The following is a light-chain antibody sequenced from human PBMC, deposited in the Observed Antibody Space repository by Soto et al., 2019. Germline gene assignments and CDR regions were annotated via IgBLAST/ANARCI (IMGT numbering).Light chain of an antibody. CDR3: QQYNNWPPT. CDR1: QSVSSN. CDR2: GAS. Sequence: EIVMTQSPATLSVSPGERATLSCRASQSVSSNLAWYQQKPGQAPRLLIYGASTRATGISAGFSGSRSGTEFTLTISSLQSEDFAVYYCQQYNNWPPTFGQGTRLEIK. V-gene: IGKV3-15*01. J-gene: IGKJ5*01.